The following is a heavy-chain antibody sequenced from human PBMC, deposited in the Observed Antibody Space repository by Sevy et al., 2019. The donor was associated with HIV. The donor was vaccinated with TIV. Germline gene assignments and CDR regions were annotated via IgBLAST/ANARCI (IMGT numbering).Heavy chain of an antibody. CDR2: ISPKSGNT. Sequence: ASVKVSCKTSGYTFTSYDINWVRQAAGQGLAWMGWISPKSGNTGYAQKFQGRLTMTRHTSISTAYMELSSLRADDTAVYYCARAGSGWYDHYFDDWGQGTLVTVSS. CDR3: ARAGSGWYDHYFDD. CDR1: GYTFTSYD. J-gene: IGHJ4*02. D-gene: IGHD6-19*01. V-gene: IGHV1-8*01.